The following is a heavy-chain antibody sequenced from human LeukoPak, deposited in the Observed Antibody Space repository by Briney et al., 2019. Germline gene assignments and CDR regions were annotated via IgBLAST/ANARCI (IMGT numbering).Heavy chain of an antibody. CDR3: ARRTTYFGVVTDFDY. Sequence: ASVKVSCKASGYTFTSYDINWVRQATGQGLEWMGWMNPNSGNTGYAQKFQGRVTMTRNTSISTAYMELSSLTSEDTAVYYCARRTTYFGVVTDFDYWCRGALVTVSS. V-gene: IGHV1-8*02. CDR2: MNPNSGNT. J-gene: IGHJ4*02. D-gene: IGHD3-3*01. CDR1: GYTFTSYD.